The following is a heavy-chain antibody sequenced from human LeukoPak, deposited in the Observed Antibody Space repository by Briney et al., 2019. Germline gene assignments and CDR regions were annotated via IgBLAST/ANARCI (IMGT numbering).Heavy chain of an antibody. CDR3: ARLGRVDSSSWNWNFDS. V-gene: IGHV4-30-4*01. CDR1: GGSISSGDYY. CDR2: IYYSGST. Sequence: SQTLSLTCTVSGGSISSGDYYWSWIRQPPGKGLEWIGYIYYSGSTNYNPSLKSRVTISVDTSKNQFSLKLSSVTAADTAVYYCARLGRVDSSSWNWNFDSWGQGTLVTVSS. J-gene: IGHJ4*02. D-gene: IGHD6-13*01.